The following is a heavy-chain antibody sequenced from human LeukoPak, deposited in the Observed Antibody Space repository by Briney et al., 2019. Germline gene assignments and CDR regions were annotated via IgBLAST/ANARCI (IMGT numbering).Heavy chain of an antibody. D-gene: IGHD5-24*01. CDR3: ARDVEMDY. J-gene: IGHJ4*02. CDR2: LYSGGTT. Sequence: GGSLRLSCAASGFTVSSNYMNWVRQAPGKGLEWVSVLYSGGTTYYADSVKGRFTISRDNSKNTLYLQMNSLRAEDTAVYHCARDVEMDYWGQGTLVTVSS. CDR1: GFTVSSNY. V-gene: IGHV3-66*02.